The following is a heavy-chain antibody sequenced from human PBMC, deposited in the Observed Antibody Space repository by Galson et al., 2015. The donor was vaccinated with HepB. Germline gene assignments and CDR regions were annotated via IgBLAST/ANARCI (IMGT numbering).Heavy chain of an antibody. J-gene: IGHJ3*02. CDR3: ARGRSPARAFDI. D-gene: IGHD2-15*01. V-gene: IGHV6-1*01. CDR2: TYYRSKWYN. Sequence: CAISGDSVSSNSATWDWFRQSPSRGLEWLGRTYYRSKWYNDYAPFMKSRVIINPDTSMHQFSLQLNSVRPEDTAVYYCARGRSPARAFDIWARGQWSPSLQ. CDR1: GDSVSSNSAT.